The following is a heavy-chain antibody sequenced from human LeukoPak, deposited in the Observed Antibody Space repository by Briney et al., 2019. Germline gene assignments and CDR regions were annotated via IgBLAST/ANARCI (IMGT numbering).Heavy chain of an antibody. D-gene: IGHD6-6*01. V-gene: IGHV1-2*02. Sequence: ASVKVSCKASGYTFTDYYIHWVRQAPGQGPEWMTYIDPNSGGPHYAQKFQGRVTMTTDTSISTAYMELNWLTSDDTAVYYCARDMGSSIAARPSAFDIWGQGTMVTVSS. CDR2: IDPNSGGP. CDR3: ARDMGSSIAARPSAFDI. J-gene: IGHJ3*02. CDR1: GYTFTDYY.